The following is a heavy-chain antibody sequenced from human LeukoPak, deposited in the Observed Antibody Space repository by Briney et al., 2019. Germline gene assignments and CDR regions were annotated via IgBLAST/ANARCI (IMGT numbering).Heavy chain of an antibody. CDR1: GFTFSSYA. D-gene: IGHD5-12*01. V-gene: IGHV3-23*01. CDR2: ISGSGGST. J-gene: IGHJ4*02. CDR3: ARGGDPLCYFDY. Sequence: GGSLRLSCAASGFTFSSYAMSWVRQAPGKGLEWVSAISGSGGSTYYADSVKGRFTISRDNSKNTLYLQMNSLRAEDTAVYYCARGGDPLCYFDYWGQGTLVTVSS.